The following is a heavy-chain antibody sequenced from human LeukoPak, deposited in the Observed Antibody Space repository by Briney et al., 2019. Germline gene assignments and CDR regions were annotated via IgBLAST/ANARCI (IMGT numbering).Heavy chain of an antibody. CDR1: GFTSSSYG. CDR3: AKVVIVVVHDAFDI. Sequence: PGGSLRLSCAASGFTSSSYGMSWVRQAPGKGLEWVSAISGSGGSTYYADSVKGRFTISRDNSKNTLYLQMDSLRAEDTAVYYCAKVVIVVVHDAFDIWGQGTMVTVSS. CDR2: ISGSGGST. J-gene: IGHJ3*02. D-gene: IGHD3-22*01. V-gene: IGHV3-23*01.